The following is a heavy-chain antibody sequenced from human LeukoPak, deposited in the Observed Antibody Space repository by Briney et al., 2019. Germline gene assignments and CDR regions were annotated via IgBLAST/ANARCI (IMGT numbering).Heavy chain of an antibody. V-gene: IGHV3-21*01. CDR3: ARGRGYSYVKYYFDY. D-gene: IGHD5-18*01. CDR2: ISSSSSYI. Sequence: PGRSLRLSCAASGFTFSSYAMNWVRQAPGKGLEWVSSISSSSSYIYYADSVKGRFTISRDNAKNSLYLQMNSLRAEDTAVYYCARGRGYSYVKYYFDYWGQGTLVTVSS. CDR1: GFTFSSYA. J-gene: IGHJ4*02.